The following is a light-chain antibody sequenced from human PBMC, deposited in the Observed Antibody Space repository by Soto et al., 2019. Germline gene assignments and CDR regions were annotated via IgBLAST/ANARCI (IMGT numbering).Light chain of an antibody. CDR1: QTPNINF. Sequence: EIVFAQAPTTLSLSPGERAPPSRRASQTPNINFLAWYQQKPGRAPRLLIAAVSHRTAGTPDRFSGSGSGTDFTLTIARLEPEDSAIYYCQQYDRSPYTFGQGTKVDIK. CDR2: AVS. CDR3: QQYDRSPYT. J-gene: IGKJ2*01. V-gene: IGKV3D-20*01.